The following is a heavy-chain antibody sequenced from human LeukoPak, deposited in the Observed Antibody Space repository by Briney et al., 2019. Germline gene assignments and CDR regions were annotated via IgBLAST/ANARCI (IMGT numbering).Heavy chain of an antibody. J-gene: IGHJ4*02. V-gene: IGHV3-48*01. D-gene: IGHD5-18*01. Sequence: GGSLRLSCAASGFIFSSNSMNWGRQAPGKGLEWVSYISSSGNTIYYADSVKGRFTVSRDNAKNSVSLQMNSLRVEDTAVYYCARTMRGYSFVDFWGQGTLIAVSS. CDR1: GFIFSSNS. CDR3: ARTMRGYSFVDF. CDR2: ISSSGNTI.